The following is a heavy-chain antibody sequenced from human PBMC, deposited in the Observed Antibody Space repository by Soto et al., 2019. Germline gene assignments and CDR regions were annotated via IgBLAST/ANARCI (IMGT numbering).Heavy chain of an antibody. CDR2: IIPIFGTA. Sequence: SVKVSCKASGGTFSSYAISWVRQAPGQGLEWMGGIIPIFGTANYAQKFQGRVTITADESTSTAYMELSSLRSEDTAVYYCARAVCSGGSCYLVNWFDPWGQGTLVTVSS. CDR3: ARAVCSGGSCYLVNWFDP. CDR1: GGTFSSYA. D-gene: IGHD2-15*01. J-gene: IGHJ5*02. V-gene: IGHV1-69*13.